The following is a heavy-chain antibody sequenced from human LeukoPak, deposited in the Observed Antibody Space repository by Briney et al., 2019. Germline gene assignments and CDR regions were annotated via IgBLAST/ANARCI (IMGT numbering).Heavy chain of an antibody. D-gene: IGHD3-3*01. CDR1: GFTFSSYW. J-gene: IGHJ4*02. CDR3: ARDWTIHPYYDFWSGYYTGTFLDY. Sequence: GGSLRLSCAASGFTFSSYWMSWVRQAPGKGLEWVANIKQDGSEKYYVDSVKGRFTISRDNAKNSLYLQMDSLRAEDTAAYYCARDWTIHPYYDFWSGYYTGTFLDYWGQGTLVTVSS. V-gene: IGHV3-7*01. CDR2: IKQDGSEK.